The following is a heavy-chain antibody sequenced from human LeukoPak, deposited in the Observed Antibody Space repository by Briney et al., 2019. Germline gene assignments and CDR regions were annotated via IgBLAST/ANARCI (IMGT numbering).Heavy chain of an antibody. J-gene: IGHJ6*02. V-gene: IGHV4-59*01. Sequence: SETLSLTCTVSGGSISSYYWSWIRQPAGKGLEWIGYIYYSGSTNYNPSLKSRVTISVDTSKNQFSLKLSSVTAADTAVYYCARDWYSSTSYGMDVWGQGTTVTVSS. CDR2: IYYSGST. CDR1: GGSISSYY. D-gene: IGHD6-13*01. CDR3: ARDWYSSTSYGMDV.